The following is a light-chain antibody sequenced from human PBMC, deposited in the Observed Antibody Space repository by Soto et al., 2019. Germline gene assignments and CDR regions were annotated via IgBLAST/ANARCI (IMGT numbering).Light chain of an antibody. V-gene: IGKV1-5*03. CDR2: KAS. Sequence: DIQMTQSPSTLSASVGDXVTITCRASQSISNWLAWFQQKPGKAPKLLIYKASTLESGVPSRFSGIGSGTEFTLAFSSLQPDDFATYYCQQYHSYWWTFGQGTKVDIK. CDR3: QQYHSYWWT. J-gene: IGKJ1*01. CDR1: QSISNW.